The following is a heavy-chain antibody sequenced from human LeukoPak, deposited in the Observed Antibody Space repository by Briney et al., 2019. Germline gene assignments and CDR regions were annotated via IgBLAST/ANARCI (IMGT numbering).Heavy chain of an antibody. D-gene: IGHD5-12*01. Sequence: GGSLRLSCAASGFTFSSYAMHWVRQAPGKGLEWVAVISYDGSNKYYADSVKGRFTISRDNSKNTLYLQMNSLRAEDTAVYYCARDRAGLRWGAFDIWGQGTMVTVSS. J-gene: IGHJ3*02. V-gene: IGHV3-30-3*01. CDR3: ARDRAGLRWGAFDI. CDR1: GFTFSSYA. CDR2: ISYDGSNK.